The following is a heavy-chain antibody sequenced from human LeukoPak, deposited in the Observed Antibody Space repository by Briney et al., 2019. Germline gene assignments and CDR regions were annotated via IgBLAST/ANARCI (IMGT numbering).Heavy chain of an antibody. CDR2: IYTSGST. V-gene: IGHV4-4*07. Sequence: SETLSLTCTVSGGSISSYYWSWIRQPAGKGLEWIGRIYTSGSTNYNPSLKSRVTMSVDTSKNQFSLKLSSVTAADTAVYYCARVSFGYYDFWSGALDIYYYYMDVWGKGTTVTVSS. J-gene: IGHJ6*03. CDR1: GGSISSYY. D-gene: IGHD3-3*01. CDR3: ARVSFGYYDFWSGALDIYYYYMDV.